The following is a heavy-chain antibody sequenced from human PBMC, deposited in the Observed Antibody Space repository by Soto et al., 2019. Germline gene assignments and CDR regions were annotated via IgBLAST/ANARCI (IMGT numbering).Heavy chain of an antibody. CDR2: INPSGGST. CDR3: ARFSRGYYNYYYYGMDV. Sequence: GASVKVSCKASGYTFTSYYMHWVRQAPGQGLEWMGIINPSGGSTSYAQKFQGRVNMTRDTSTSTVYMELSSLRSEDTAVYYCARFSRGYYNYYYYGMDVWGQGTTVTVSS. J-gene: IGHJ6*02. D-gene: IGHD3-3*01. V-gene: IGHV1-46*01. CDR1: GYTFTSYY.